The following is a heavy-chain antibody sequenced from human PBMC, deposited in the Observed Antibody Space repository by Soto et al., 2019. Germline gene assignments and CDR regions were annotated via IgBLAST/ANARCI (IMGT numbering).Heavy chain of an antibody. Sequence: SQTLSLTCAISGDSVSSNSAAWNWIRQSPSRGLEWLGRTYFNSKWYNDYAPSLKSRITINPDTSKNQFSLQLNSVTPEDTALYYCARETPTLSYYGMDVWGQGTTVTVSS. V-gene: IGHV6-1*01. J-gene: IGHJ6*02. CDR3: ARETPTLSYYGMDV. CDR2: TYFNSKWYN. CDR1: GDSVSSNSAA.